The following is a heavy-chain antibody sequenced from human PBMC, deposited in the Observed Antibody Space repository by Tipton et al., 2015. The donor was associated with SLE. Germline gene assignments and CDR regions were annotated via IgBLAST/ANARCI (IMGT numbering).Heavy chain of an antibody. Sequence: SLRLSCAASGFTFNSYAMSWVRQAPGKGLEWVSGISGGGGSTYYADSGKGRFTISRDNSKNTLYLQMNSLRAEDTAVYYCARGGNWADNWFDPWGQGTLVTVSS. CDR2: ISGGGGST. J-gene: IGHJ5*02. D-gene: IGHD7-27*01. CDR3: ARGGNWADNWFDP. V-gene: IGHV3-23*01. CDR1: GFTFNSYA.